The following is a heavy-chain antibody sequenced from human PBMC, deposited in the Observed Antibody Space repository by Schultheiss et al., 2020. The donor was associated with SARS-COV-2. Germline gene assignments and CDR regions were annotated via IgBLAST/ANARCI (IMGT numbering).Heavy chain of an antibody. Sequence: GESLKISCAASGFTFSSYSMNWVRQAPGKGLEWVSSISSSSSYIYYADSVKGRFTISRDNAKNSLYLQMNSLRAEDTAVYYCARRDFWSGYPVLDYWGQGTLVTVSS. CDR3: ARRDFWSGYPVLDY. V-gene: IGHV3-21*01. J-gene: IGHJ4*02. D-gene: IGHD3-3*01. CDR2: ISSSSSYI. CDR1: GFTFSSYS.